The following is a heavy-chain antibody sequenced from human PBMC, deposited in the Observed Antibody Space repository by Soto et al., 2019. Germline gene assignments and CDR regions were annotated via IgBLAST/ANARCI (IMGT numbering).Heavy chain of an antibody. V-gene: IGHV1-3*01. CDR2: INAGNGNT. CDR1: GYTFTSYA. Sequence: ASVKVSCKASGYTFTSYAMHWVRQAPGQRLEWMGWINAGNGNTKYSQKFQGRVTITRDTSASTAYMELSSLRSEDTAVYYCARGRWGPIAVAPSDIWGQGTMVTVSS. CDR3: ARGRWGPIAVAPSDI. D-gene: IGHD6-19*01. J-gene: IGHJ3*02.